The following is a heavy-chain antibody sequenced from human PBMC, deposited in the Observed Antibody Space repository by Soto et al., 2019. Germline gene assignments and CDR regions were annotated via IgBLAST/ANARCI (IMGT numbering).Heavy chain of an antibody. Sequence: QVQLVESGGGVVQPGTSLRLSCAASGFTFSNYGMHWVRQAPGKGLEWVALIWYYGTNEYYADSVKGRFTISRDNSKNTLFRQMNNLSVDDKAVYYCAREIIVLVAGVTKGYFAYWVRGTLVTVSS. CDR2: IWYYGTNE. CDR1: GFTFSNYG. V-gene: IGHV3-33*01. D-gene: IGHD2-15*01. CDR3: AREIIVLVAGVTKGYFAY. J-gene: IGHJ4*02.